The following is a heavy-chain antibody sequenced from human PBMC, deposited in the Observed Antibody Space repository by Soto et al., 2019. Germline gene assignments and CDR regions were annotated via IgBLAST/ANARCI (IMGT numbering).Heavy chain of an antibody. Sequence: GASVKVSCKASGGTFSSYAISWVRQAPGQGLEWMGGIIPIFGTANYAQKLQGRVTITADESTSTAYMELSSLRSEDTAVYYCARGPPRGITIFGATNWFDPWGQGTLVTVSS. V-gene: IGHV1-69*13. CDR1: GGTFSSYA. J-gene: IGHJ5*02. D-gene: IGHD3-3*01. CDR3: ARGPPRGITIFGATNWFDP. CDR2: IIPIFGTA.